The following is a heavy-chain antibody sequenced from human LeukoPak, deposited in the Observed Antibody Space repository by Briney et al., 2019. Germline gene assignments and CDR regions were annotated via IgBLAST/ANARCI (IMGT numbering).Heavy chain of an antibody. V-gene: IGHV3-11*04. Sequence: GGSLRLSCAASGFTFSNAWMSWVRQAPGKGLEWVSYISSSGSTIYYADSVKGRFTISRDNAKNSLYLQMNSLRAEDTAVYYCARVIAAAGTDWFDPWGQGTLVTVSS. J-gene: IGHJ5*02. D-gene: IGHD6-13*01. CDR3: ARVIAAAGTDWFDP. CDR2: ISSSGSTI. CDR1: GFTFSNAW.